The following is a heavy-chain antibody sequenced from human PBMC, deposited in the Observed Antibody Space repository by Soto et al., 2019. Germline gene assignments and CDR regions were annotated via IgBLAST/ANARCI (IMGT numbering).Heavy chain of an antibody. CDR2: INAGNGNT. Sequence: ASVKVSCKASGYTFTSYAMHWVRQAPGQRLEWIGWINAGNGNTKYSQKFQGRVTITRDTSASTAYMELSSLRSEDTAVYYCARDTVQDFGVVYYFDYWGQGTLVTVSS. CDR1: GYTFTSYA. CDR3: ARDTVQDFGVVYYFDY. D-gene: IGHD3-3*01. J-gene: IGHJ4*02. V-gene: IGHV1-3*01.